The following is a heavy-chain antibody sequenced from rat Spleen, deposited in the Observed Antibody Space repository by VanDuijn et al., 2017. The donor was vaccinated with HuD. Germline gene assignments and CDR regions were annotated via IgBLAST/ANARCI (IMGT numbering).Heavy chain of an antibody. CDR3: GRRDYGGYGDY. CDR2: ISTNGGNT. CDR1: GFTFSDYY. D-gene: IGHD1-11*01. Sequence: EVQLVESDGGLVQPGRSLKLSCVASGFTFSDYYMAWVRQAPTKGLEWIASISTNGGNTYSRDSVKGRFTISRDNAKSTLFLQMDSLRSEDTATYYCGRRDYGGYGDYWGQGVMVTVSS. J-gene: IGHJ2*01. V-gene: IGHV5-25*01.